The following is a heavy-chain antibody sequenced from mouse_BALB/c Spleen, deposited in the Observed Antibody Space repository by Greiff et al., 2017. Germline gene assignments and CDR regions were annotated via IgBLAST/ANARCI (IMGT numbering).Heavy chain of an antibody. CDR1: GFSLTSYG. D-gene: IGHD1-1*01. V-gene: IGHV2-9*02. Sequence: VKVVESGPGLVAPSQSLSITCTVSGFSLTSYGVHWVRQPPGKGLEWLGVIWAGGSTNYNSALMSRLSISKDNSKSQVFLKMNSLQTDDTAMYYCARDTVVPFAYWGQGTLVTVSA. CDR2: IWAGGST. CDR3: ARDTVVPFAY. J-gene: IGHJ3*01.